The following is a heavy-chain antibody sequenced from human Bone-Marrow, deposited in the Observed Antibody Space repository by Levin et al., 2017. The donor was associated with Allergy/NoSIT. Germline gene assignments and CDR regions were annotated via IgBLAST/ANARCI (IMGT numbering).Heavy chain of an antibody. Sequence: GESLKISCAVSGFSFHFFGMHWVRQAPGKGLEWVSFISYDGINKYYADSVKGRFTISRDNSKNTLYLQMNSLSAEGTAIYYCAKVYYDYVWGTYRDALDAFHVWGQGTMVTVSS. CDR1: GFSFHFFG. V-gene: IGHV3-30*18. J-gene: IGHJ3*01. CDR3: AKVYYDYVWGTYRDALDAFHV. D-gene: IGHD3-16*02. CDR2: ISYDGINK.